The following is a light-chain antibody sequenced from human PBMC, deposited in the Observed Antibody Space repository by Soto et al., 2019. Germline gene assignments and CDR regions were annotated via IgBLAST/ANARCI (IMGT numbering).Light chain of an antibody. CDR1: SSDVGGYNY. CDR2: EVN. CDR3: SSYAGSNSYV. J-gene: IGLJ1*01. V-gene: IGLV2-8*01. Sequence: QSALTQPPSASGSPGQSVTISCTGTSSDVGGYNYVSWYQQHPGKAPKVMTYEVNKRPSGVPDRFSGSKSGNTASLTVSGLQAEDEADYYCSSYAGSNSYVFGTGTKVTVL.